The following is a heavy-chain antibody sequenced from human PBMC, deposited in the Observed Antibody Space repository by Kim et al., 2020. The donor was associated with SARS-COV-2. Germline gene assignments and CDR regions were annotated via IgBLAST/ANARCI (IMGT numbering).Heavy chain of an antibody. CDR1: GYTFTSYG. Sequence: ASVKVSCKASGYTFTSYGISWVRQAPGQGLEWMGWISAYNGNTNYAQKLQGRVTMTTETSTSTAYMELRSLRSDDTAVYYCARGPRTTMIVVVITTDNWFDPWGQGTLVTVSS. CDR2: ISAYNGNT. D-gene: IGHD3-22*01. J-gene: IGHJ5*02. CDR3: ARGPRTTMIVVVITTDNWFDP. V-gene: IGHV1-18*04.